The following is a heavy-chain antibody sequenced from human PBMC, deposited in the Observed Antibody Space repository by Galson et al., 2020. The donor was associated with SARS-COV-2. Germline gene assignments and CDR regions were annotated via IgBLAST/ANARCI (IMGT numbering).Heavy chain of an antibody. CDR3: SREKNSGWYGRNFYALDV. D-gene: IGHD6-19*01. J-gene: IGHJ6*02. V-gene: IGHV6-1*01. CDR1: GDSVSSNTAA. Sequence: SQTLSLTCAISGDSVSSNTAAWNWIRQSPSRGLEWLGRTYYRSKWYNDYAVSVKSRIIINPDTSKNQFSLQLNSVTPEDTAIYYCSREKNSGWYGRNFYALDVWGQGTTVTVSS. CDR2: TYYRSKWYN.